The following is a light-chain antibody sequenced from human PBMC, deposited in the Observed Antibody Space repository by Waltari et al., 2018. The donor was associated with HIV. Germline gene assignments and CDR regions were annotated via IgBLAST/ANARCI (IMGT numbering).Light chain of an antibody. J-gene: IGLJ1*01. CDR2: KDS. V-gene: IGLV3-25*03. Sequence: SGDALATQYAFWYQQKAGHAPVVIIYKDSERPSGIPERISGSSSGTTVTLTISEVQAEDEADYYCQSADSSGTYVFGSGTKVTVL. CDR3: QSADSSGTYV. CDR1: ALATQY.